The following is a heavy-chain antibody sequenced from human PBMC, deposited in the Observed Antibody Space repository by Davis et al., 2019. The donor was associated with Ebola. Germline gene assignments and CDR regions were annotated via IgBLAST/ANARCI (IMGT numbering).Heavy chain of an antibody. CDR2: ISYDGSKQ. J-gene: IGHJ4*02. Sequence: PGGSLRLSCVVSGFTFSDFAMHWVRQAPGKGLEWVAVISYDGSKQYYGDSVKGRFTISRDGSKNTVYLQMNSLRPDDTAVYYCARDANMVALGLDSWGQGTLVTVSS. V-gene: IGHV3-30*04. D-gene: IGHD2-15*01. CDR3: ARDANMVALGLDS. CDR1: GFTFSDFA.